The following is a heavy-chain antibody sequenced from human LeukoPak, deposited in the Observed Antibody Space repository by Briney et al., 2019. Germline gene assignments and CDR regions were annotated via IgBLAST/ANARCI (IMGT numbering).Heavy chain of an antibody. D-gene: IGHD3-3*01. J-gene: IGHJ5*02. V-gene: IGHV4-4*07. CDR3: AREGYYDFWSGYYGNWFDP. CDR1: GGSISSYY. Sequence: SETLSLTCTVSGGSISSYYWSWIRQPAGKGLEWIGRIYTSGSTNYNPSLKSRVTMSVDTSKNQFSLKPSSVTAADTAVYYCAREGYYDFWSGYYGNWFDPWGQGTLVTVSS. CDR2: IYTSGST.